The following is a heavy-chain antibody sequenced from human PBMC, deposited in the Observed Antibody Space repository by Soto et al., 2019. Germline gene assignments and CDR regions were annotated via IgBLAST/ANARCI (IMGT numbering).Heavy chain of an antibody. CDR2: INHSGST. V-gene: IGHV4-34*01. Sequence: ETLSLTCALYGGSLSGYYCSWIRQPPGRGLEWIGEINHSGSTNYNPCLKSRVTISVDTPKNQSSLKLSSVTAADTAVYYCERRNDILTGYYGLDYWGQGTLVTVSS. CDR1: GGSLSGYY. J-gene: IGHJ4*02. D-gene: IGHD3-9*01. CDR3: ERRNDILTGYYGLDY.